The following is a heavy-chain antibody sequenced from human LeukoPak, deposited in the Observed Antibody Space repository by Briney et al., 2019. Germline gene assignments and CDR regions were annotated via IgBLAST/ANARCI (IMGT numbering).Heavy chain of an antibody. CDR1: GFTVSSNY. V-gene: IGHV3-53*01. CDR2: IYSGGST. Sequence: GGSLRLSCAASGFTVSSNYMSWVRQAPGKGLEWVSVIYSGGSTYYADSVKGRFTISRDNSKNTLYLQMNSLRVEDTAVHYCARDGSSGYLHFDYWGQGTLVTVSS. D-gene: IGHD3-22*01. CDR3: ARDGSSGYLHFDY. J-gene: IGHJ4*02.